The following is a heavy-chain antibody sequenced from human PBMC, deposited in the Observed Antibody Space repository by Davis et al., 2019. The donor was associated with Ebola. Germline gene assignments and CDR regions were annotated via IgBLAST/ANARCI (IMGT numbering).Heavy chain of an antibody. CDR3: VSPGGRIAAAGYDAFDI. J-gene: IGHJ3*02. CDR1: GYTFPSYD. V-gene: IGHV1-8*01. D-gene: IGHD6-13*01. Sequence: ASVKVSCKASGYTFPSYDINWVRQATGQGLEWMGWMNPNSGNTGYAQKFQGRVTMTRNTSISTAYMELSSLRSEDTAVYYCVSPGGRIAAAGYDAFDIWGQGTMVTVSS. CDR2: MNPNSGNT.